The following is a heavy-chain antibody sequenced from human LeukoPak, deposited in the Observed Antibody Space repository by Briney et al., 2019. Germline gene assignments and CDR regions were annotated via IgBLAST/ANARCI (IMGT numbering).Heavy chain of an antibody. CDR1: GFTFSSYS. CDR3: ARGGSPTVTTGLDY. D-gene: IGHD4-11*01. Sequence: PGGSLRLSCAASGFTFSSYSMNWVRQAPGKGLEWVSYISSSSSTIYYADSVKGRFTISRDNAKNSLYLQMNSLRAEDTAVYYCARGGSPTVTTGLDYWGQGTLVTVSS. V-gene: IGHV3-48*04. J-gene: IGHJ4*02. CDR2: ISSSSSTI.